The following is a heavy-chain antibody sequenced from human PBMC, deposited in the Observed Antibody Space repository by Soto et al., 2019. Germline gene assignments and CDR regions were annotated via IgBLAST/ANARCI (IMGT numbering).Heavy chain of an antibody. CDR2: ISYDGSNK. CDR3: ARGSSIAARDFDY. Sequence: QVQLVESGGGVVQPGRSLRLSCAASGFTFSSYAMHWVRQAPGKGLEWVAVISYDGSNKYYADSVKGRFTISRDNSKNTLYLQMNSLRAEDTAVYYCARGSSIAARDFDYWGQGTLVTVSS. CDR1: GFTFSSYA. J-gene: IGHJ4*02. D-gene: IGHD6-6*01. V-gene: IGHV3-30-3*01.